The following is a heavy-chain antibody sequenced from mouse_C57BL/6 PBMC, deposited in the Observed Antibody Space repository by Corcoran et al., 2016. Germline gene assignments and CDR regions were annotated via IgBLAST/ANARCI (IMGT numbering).Heavy chain of an antibody. Sequence: QIQLVQSGPELKKPGDTVKISCKASGYTFTTYGMSWVKQAPGKGLKWMGWINTYSGVPTYADDFKGRFAFSLETSASTAYLQINNLKNEDTATYFCAEQLRLRPFAYWGQAPLVTVSA. CDR1: GYTFTTYG. CDR2: INTYSGVP. V-gene: IGHV9-3*01. CDR3: AEQLRLRPFAY. D-gene: IGHD3-2*02. J-gene: IGHJ3*01.